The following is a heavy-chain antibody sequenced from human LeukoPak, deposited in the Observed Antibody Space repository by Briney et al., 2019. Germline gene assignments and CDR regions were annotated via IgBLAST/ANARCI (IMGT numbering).Heavy chain of an antibody. CDR3: ALGVAAAFDI. D-gene: IGHD2-15*01. Sequence: SETLSLTCTVSGGSISSYYWSWIRQPPGKGLEWIGYIHYSGSTYYKPSLKSRVTISVDTSKNQFSLKLSTVTAADTAVYYCALGVAAAFDIWGQGTMVTVSS. CDR1: GGSISSYY. CDR2: IHYSGST. J-gene: IGHJ3*02. V-gene: IGHV4-59*06.